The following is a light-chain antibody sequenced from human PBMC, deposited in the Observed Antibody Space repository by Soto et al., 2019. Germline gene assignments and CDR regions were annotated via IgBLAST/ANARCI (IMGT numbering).Light chain of an antibody. J-gene: IGLJ2*01. V-gene: IGLV2-23*02. CDR2: EVI. CDR3: CSYAGGNTFV. CDR1: PNDVATYNL. Sequence: QSALTQPASVSGSPGQSITISCTGTPNDVATYNLVSWHQHHPGKAPKVIIYEVIKRPSGVSDRFSGSKSGNTASLTISGLQVEDEADYFCCSYAGGNTFVFGGGTKLTVL.